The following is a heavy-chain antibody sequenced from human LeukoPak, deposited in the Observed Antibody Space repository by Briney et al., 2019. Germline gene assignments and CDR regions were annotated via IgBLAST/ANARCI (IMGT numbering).Heavy chain of an antibody. Sequence: GGSLRLSCAASGFTFSNAWMSWVRQAPGKGLEWVAVISYDGSNKYYADSVKGRFTISRDNSKNTLYLQMNSLRAEDTAVYYCAREGPELCSSTSCYLYYYYMDVWGKGTTVTVSS. D-gene: IGHD2-2*01. CDR2: ISYDGSNK. J-gene: IGHJ6*03. CDR3: AREGPELCSSTSCYLYYYYMDV. V-gene: IGHV3-30*03. CDR1: GFTFSNAW.